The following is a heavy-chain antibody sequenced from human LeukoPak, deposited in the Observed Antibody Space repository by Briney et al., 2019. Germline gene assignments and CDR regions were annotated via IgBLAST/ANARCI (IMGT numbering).Heavy chain of an antibody. CDR3: ARGFDDSPFDY. Sequence: SETLSLTCTVSRGSISSSSYYWVWIRQPPGKGLEGIGSIYYRWSTYYNPSLKRRVNISVDTSKNQASLKLRSVTAAEKDVYYCARGFDDSPFDYWGQGTLVTVSS. J-gene: IGHJ4*02. D-gene: IGHD3-22*01. V-gene: IGHV4-39*07. CDR2: IYYRWST. CDR1: RGSISSSSYY.